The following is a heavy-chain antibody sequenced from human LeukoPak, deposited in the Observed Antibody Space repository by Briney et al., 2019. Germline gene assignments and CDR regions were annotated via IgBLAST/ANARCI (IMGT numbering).Heavy chain of an antibody. CDR1: GFTFSSYG. V-gene: IGHV3-30*04. D-gene: IGHD1-20*01. CDR2: VSSDATYT. CDR3: ARLRDNWNDPYYYYGMDV. Sequence: ERSLRLSCAASGFTFSSYGAHWVRQAPGKGLEWVADVSSDATYTYFADSVRGRFTISRDNSNSTVFLQMNSLRAEDTAVYYCARLRDNWNDPYYYYGMDVWGKGTTVTVSS. J-gene: IGHJ6*04.